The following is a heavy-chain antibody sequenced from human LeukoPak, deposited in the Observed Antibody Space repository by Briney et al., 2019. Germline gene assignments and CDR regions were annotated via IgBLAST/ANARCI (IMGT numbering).Heavy chain of an antibody. CDR1: GGSISSYY. J-gene: IGHJ5*02. CDR2: IYTCGST. CDR3: ARGGGVRFGSGWRPGAWFDP. V-gene: IGHV4-4*07. Sequence: PSETLSLTCTVSGGSISSYYWSWIRQPAGKGLEWIGRIYTCGSTNYNPSLKSRVTMSVDTSMNQFSLKLNSVTAADTAVYYCARGGGVRFGSGWRPGAWFDPWGQGTLVIVSS. D-gene: IGHD6-19*01.